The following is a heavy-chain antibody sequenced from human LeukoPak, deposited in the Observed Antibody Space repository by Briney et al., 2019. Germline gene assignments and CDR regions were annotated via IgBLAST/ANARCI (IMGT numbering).Heavy chain of an antibody. J-gene: IGHJ5*02. CDR3: ARDSGSYYEWFDP. Sequence: GSSVKVSCKASGGTFSSYAISWVRQAPGQGLEWMGGIIPIFGTANYAQKFQGRVTITADESTSTAYMELRSLRSDDTAVYYCARDSGSYYEWFDPWGQGTLVTVSS. CDR2: IIPIFGTA. CDR1: GGTFSSYA. V-gene: IGHV1-69*01. D-gene: IGHD1-26*01.